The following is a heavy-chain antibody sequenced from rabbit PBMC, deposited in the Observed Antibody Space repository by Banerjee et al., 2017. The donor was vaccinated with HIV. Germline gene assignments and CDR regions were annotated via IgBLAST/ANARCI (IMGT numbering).Heavy chain of an antibody. V-gene: IGHV1S45*01. D-gene: IGHD4-1*01. CDR2: INSNTGNT. CDR3: ARDLAGVIGWNFNL. J-gene: IGHJ4*01. CDR1: GFDFSSHY. Sequence: QEQLEESGGDLVQPEGSLTLTCKASGFDFSSHYMCWVRQAPGKGLEWIACINSNTGNTVYASWAKGPFTISKTSSTTVTLQMTSLTAADTATYFCARDLAGVIGWNFNLWGPGTLVTVS.